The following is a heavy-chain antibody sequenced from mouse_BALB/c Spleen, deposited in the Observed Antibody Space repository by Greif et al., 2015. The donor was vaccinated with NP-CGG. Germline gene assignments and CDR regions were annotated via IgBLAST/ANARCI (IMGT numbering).Heavy chain of an antibody. V-gene: IGHV7-3*02. CDR3: ARGAYGSSYWYFDV. J-gene: IGHJ1*01. CDR1: GFTFTDYY. CDR2: IRNKANGYTT. D-gene: IGHD1-1*01. Sequence: VQLKQSGGGLVQPGGSLRLSCATSGFTFTDYYMSWVRQPPGKALEWLGFIRNKANGYTTEYSASVKGRFTISRDNSQSILYLQMNTLRAEDSATYYCARGAYGSSYWYFDVWGAGTTVTVSS.